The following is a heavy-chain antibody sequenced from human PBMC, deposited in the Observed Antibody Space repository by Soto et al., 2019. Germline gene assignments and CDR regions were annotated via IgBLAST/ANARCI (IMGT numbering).Heavy chain of an antibody. CDR3: ASERYSAYVCDY. CDR1: GYTFTSYD. Sequence: QVQLVQSGAEVKKPGASVKVSCKASGYTFTSYDINWVRQATGQGLEWIGWMNPNSGNTGYAQKFQGRVTMTRNTSIRTAYMELSSLRSEETAVYYCASERYSAYVCDYWGQGTPVTVSS. V-gene: IGHV1-8*01. J-gene: IGHJ4*02. CDR2: MNPNSGNT. D-gene: IGHD5-12*01.